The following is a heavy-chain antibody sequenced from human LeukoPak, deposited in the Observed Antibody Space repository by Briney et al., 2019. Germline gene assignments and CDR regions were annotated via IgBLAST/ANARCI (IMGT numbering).Heavy chain of an antibody. CDR1: GGSFSGYY. CDR2: INHSGST. V-gene: IGHV4-34*01. CDR3: ARGPKYYDILTGTRARGYWFDP. D-gene: IGHD3-9*01. Sequence: SETLSLTCAVYGGSFSGYYWSWIRQPPGKGLEWIEEINHSGSTNYNPSLKSRVTISVDTSKNQFSLKLSSVTAADTAVYYCARGPKYYDILTGTRARGYWFDPWGQGTLVTVST. J-gene: IGHJ5*02.